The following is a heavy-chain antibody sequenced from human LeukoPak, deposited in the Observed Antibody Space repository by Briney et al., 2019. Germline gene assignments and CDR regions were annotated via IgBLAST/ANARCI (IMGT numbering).Heavy chain of an antibody. D-gene: IGHD3-22*01. V-gene: IGHV3-23*01. Sequence: PGGSLRLSCAASGFTFSSYAMSWVRQAPGKGLEWVSAISGSGGSTYYADSVKGRFTISRDNSKNMLYLQMNSLRAEDTAVYYCAKDLSDSSGYYYLLGDYWGQGTLVTVSS. CDR2: ISGSGGST. CDR3: AKDLSDSSGYYYLLGDY. CDR1: GFTFSSYA. J-gene: IGHJ4*02.